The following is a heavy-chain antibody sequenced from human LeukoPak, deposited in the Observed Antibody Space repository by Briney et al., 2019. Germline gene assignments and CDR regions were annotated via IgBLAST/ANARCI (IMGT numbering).Heavy chain of an antibody. J-gene: IGHJ6*03. CDR3: AKEGDVATVVNYYYYMDV. CDR1: GFTFSSYG. Sequence: PGGSLRLSCAASGFTFSSYGMHWVRQAPGKGLEWVAVISYDGSNKYYADSVKGRFTISRDNSKNTLYLQMNSLRAEDTAVYYCAKEGDVATVVNYYYYMDVWGKGTTVTVSS. D-gene: IGHD4-23*01. V-gene: IGHV3-30*18. CDR2: ISYDGSNK.